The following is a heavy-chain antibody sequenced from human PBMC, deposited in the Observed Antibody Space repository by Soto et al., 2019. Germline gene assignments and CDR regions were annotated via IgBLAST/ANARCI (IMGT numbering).Heavy chain of an antibody. V-gene: IGHV3-9*01. D-gene: IGHD3-10*01. J-gene: IGHJ6*02. CDR3: AKDIRSGGVIVDQFYYGMDV. Sequence: GGSLRLSCAASGFSFDDHAMHWVRQPPGKGLEWVSGISWNSGSIDYADSVKGRFTISRDNAKNSLYLQMNSVRAEDTALYYCAKDIRSGGVIVDQFYYGMDVWGQGTTVTVSS. CDR2: ISWNSGSI. CDR1: GFSFDDHA.